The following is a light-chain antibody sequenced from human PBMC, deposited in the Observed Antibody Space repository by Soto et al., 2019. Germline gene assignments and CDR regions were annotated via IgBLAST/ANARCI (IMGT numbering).Light chain of an antibody. J-gene: IGKJ2*01. CDR3: QQFYNTPPYT. CDR1: QSVFHSANNMNY. Sequence: DTVMTQSPDSLAVSLGERATINCKSSQSVFHSANNMNYLPWYQQKPGQSPKLLISWASIRDSGVPDRFSGSGSGTDFTLTINSLQAEDAAVYYCQQFYNTPPYTFGQGTRLEIK. V-gene: IGKV4-1*01. CDR2: WAS.